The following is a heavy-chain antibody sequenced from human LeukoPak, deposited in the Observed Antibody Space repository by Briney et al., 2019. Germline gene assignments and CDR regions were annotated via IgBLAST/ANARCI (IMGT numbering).Heavy chain of an antibody. V-gene: IGHV4-39*01. Sequence: PSETLSLTCTVSGGSISSYYWGWIRQPPGKGLEWIGSIYYSGSTYYNPSLKSRVTISVDTSKNQFSLKLSSVTAADTAVYYCARHGDYDFWSGYYPVNWFDPWGQGTLVTVSS. D-gene: IGHD3-3*01. CDR2: IYYSGST. CDR3: ARHGDYDFWSGYYPVNWFDP. CDR1: GGSISSYY. J-gene: IGHJ5*02.